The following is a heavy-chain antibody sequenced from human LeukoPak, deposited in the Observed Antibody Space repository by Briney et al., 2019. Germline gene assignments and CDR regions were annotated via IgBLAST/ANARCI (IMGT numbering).Heavy chain of an antibody. CDR3: ARGDIVVVGFFDY. D-gene: IGHD2-15*01. V-gene: IGHV4-61*01. J-gene: IGHJ4*02. CDR1: GGSVSSGSYY. CDR2: IYYSGST. Sequence: SETLSLTCTVSGGSVSSGSYYWSWIRQPPGKGLEWIGYIYYSGSTNYNPSLKSRVTISVDTSKNQFSLKLSSVTAADTAVYYCARGDIVVVGFFDYWGQGTLVTVSS.